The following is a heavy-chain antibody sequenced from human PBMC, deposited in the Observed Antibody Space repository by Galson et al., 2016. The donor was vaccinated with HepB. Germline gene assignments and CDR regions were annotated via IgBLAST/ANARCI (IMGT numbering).Heavy chain of an antibody. J-gene: IGHJ6*03. CDR3: ARGDNPDYGDYASAYYYMDV. V-gene: IGHV4-34*01. D-gene: IGHD4-17*01. Sequence: SETLSLTCAVYGGSFSGYYWSWIRQPPGKGLEWIGEINHSGSTNYNPSLKSRVTISVDTSKNQFPLKLSSVTAADTAVYYWARGDNPDYGDYASAYYYMDVWGKGTTVTVSS. CDR2: INHSGST. CDR1: GGSFSGYY.